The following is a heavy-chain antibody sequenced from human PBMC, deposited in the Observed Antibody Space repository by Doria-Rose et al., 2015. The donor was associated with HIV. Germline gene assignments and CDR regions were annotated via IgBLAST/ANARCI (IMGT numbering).Heavy chain of an antibody. Sequence: LECVGFIRTEAYFGKPEYAASVKGRFTISRDDSKNIAYLQMTSLKTEDTAVYFCTRDNGGAAAGASYYWGQGTLVTVSS. J-gene: IGHJ4*02. CDR3: TRDNGGAAAGASYY. V-gene: IGHV3-49*02. D-gene: IGHD1-26*01. CDR2: IRTEAYFGKP.